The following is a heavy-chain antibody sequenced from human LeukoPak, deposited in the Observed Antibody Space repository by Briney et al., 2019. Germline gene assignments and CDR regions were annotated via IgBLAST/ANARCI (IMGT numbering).Heavy chain of an antibody. Sequence: ASVKVSCKASGYTFTGYYMHWVRQAPGQGFEWMGRIDPNTGGTNNAQKFQGRVTMTRDTSISTASMELSRLESDDTAVYYCARESMSGGYFDYWGQGTLVTVSS. V-gene: IGHV1-2*06. D-gene: IGHD2-15*01. CDR1: GYTFTGYY. CDR3: ARESMSGGYFDY. J-gene: IGHJ4*02. CDR2: IDPNTGGT.